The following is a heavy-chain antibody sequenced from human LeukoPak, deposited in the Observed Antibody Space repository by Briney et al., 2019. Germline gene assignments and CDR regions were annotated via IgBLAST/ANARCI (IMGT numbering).Heavy chain of an antibody. J-gene: IGHJ6*03. CDR3: ARLRRELPYYYYYYMDV. CDR1: GGSISSYY. D-gene: IGHD1-7*01. Sequence: SETLSLTCTVSGGSISSYYWSWIRQPAGKGLEWIGRIYTSGSTNYNPSLKSRVTMSVDTSKNQFSLKLSSVTAADTAVYYCARLRRELPYYYYYYMDVWGKGPRSPSP. V-gene: IGHV4-4*07. CDR2: IYTSGST.